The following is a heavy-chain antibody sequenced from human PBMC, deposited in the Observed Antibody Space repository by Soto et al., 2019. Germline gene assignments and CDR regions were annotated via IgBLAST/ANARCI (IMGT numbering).Heavy chain of an antibody. CDR1: GYSFTSYW. V-gene: IGHV5-51*01. J-gene: IGHJ4*02. CDR3: ARQIQEGYYDFWSGYYIDY. CDR2: IYPGDSDT. D-gene: IGHD3-3*01. Sequence: EVQLVQSGAEVKKPGESLKISCKGSGYSFTSYWIGWVRQMPGKGLEWMGIIYPGDSDTRYSPSFQGQVTISADKSISTAYLQWSSLKASDTAMYYCARQIQEGYYDFWSGYYIDYWGQGTLVTVSS.